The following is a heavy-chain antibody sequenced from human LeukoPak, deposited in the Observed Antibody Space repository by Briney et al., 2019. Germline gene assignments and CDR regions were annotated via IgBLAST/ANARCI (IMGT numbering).Heavy chain of an antibody. V-gene: IGHV1-69*05. Sequence: GASVKVSCKAPGGTFSSYAISWVRQAPGQGLEWMGRIIPIFGTANYAQKFQGRVTITTDESTSTAYMELSSLRSEDTAVYYCARDPSSGWFLEYFFDYWGQGTLVTVSS. CDR1: GGTFSSYA. CDR2: IIPIFGTA. J-gene: IGHJ4*02. D-gene: IGHD6-19*01. CDR3: ARDPSSGWFLEYFFDY.